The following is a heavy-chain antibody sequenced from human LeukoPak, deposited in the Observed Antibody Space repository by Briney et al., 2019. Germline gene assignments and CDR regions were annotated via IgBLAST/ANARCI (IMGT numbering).Heavy chain of an antibody. CDR1: GFTFSSYA. V-gene: IGHV3-23*01. J-gene: IGHJ4*02. CDR2: ISGSGGST. Sequence: GGSLRLSCAASGFTFSSYAMSWVRQAPGKGLEWVSAISGSGGSTYYADSVKGRFTISRDNSKNTLYLQMNSLRAEDAAVYYCARDKERVEMATMDYWGQGTLVTVSS. D-gene: IGHD5-24*01. CDR3: ARDKERVEMATMDY.